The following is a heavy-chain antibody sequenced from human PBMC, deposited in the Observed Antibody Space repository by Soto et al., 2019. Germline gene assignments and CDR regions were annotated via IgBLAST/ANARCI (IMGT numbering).Heavy chain of an antibody. CDR3: ATIVGGRYRLSPDS. Sequence: EGSRRLSCAASGFTFSTYSMNWVRQAPGKGLEWVSSISSSSSYIFYADSVKGRFTISRDNAKNSLYLQMNSLRAEDTAVYYCATIVGGRYRLSPDSWGQGTLVTVS. CDR1: GFTFSTYS. D-gene: IGHD3-16*02. V-gene: IGHV3-21*01. J-gene: IGHJ5*01. CDR2: ISSSSSYI.